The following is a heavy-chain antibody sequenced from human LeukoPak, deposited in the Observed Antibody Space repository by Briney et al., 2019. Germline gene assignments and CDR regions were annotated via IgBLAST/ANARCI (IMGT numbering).Heavy chain of an antibody. CDR1: GFTSSGYW. J-gene: IGHJ6*04. Sequence: GGSLRLSCVDSGFTSSGYWMHWVRQAPGKGLVWVSRINSDGSSTTYADSVKGRFTISRDNAKNTLSLQMNSLRAEDTAVYYCARGQLERPFDFYYGMDVWGKGTTVTVSS. D-gene: IGHD1-1*01. V-gene: IGHV3-74*01. CDR2: INSDGSST. CDR3: ARGQLERPFDFYYGMDV.